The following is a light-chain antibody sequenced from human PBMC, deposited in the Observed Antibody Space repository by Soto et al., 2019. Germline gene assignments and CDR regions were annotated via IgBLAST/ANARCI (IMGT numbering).Light chain of an antibody. CDR2: DAS. CDR1: QTVRSN. CDR3: QQYNNWLQT. Sequence: PRSRGNLSLSPVDRATLSCGASQTVRSNLAWYQQKPGQAPRLLIYDASTRATGIPARFSGSGSGTDFTLTISGLQSEDFAVYYCQQYNNWLQTFAQGT. V-gene: IGKV3-15*01. J-gene: IGKJ1*01.